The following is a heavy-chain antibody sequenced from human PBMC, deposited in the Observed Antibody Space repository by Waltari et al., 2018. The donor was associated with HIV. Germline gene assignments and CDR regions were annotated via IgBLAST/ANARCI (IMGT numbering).Heavy chain of an antibody. Sequence: AASGFTFINYGMNWVRQAPGKGLEWVSSISGSGDYIFYADSLEGRFTISRDNAKNSFHLQMNSLRVEDTAVYYCARAWGSTSRNYYFDYWGQGTLVTVSS. CDR3: ARAWGSTSRNYYFDY. CDR1: GFTFINYG. V-gene: IGHV3-21*01. D-gene: IGHD2-2*01. J-gene: IGHJ4*02. CDR2: ISGSGDYI.